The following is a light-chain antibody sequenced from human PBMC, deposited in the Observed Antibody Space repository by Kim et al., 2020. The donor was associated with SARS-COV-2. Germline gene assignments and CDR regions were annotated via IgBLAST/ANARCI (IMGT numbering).Light chain of an antibody. CDR1: RSNIGSNA. V-gene: IGLV1-44*01. J-gene: IGLJ2*01. CDR2: SND. Sequence: GQRVTISCSGSRSNIGSNAVNWYQQLPGTAPKLLIYSNDHRPSGVPDRFSGSKSGTSASLAISGLQSEDEADYYSAAWDDSLNGVIFGGGTQLTVL. CDR3: AAWDDSLNGVI.